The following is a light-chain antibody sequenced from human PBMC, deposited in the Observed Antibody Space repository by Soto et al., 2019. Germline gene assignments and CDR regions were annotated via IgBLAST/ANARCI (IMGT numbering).Light chain of an antibody. CDR3: QQYNNWPPWT. CDR2: DAS. J-gene: IGKJ1*01. Sequence: EILMTQSPATLSASPGERATLSCRASQSVSNNLAWYQQKPSQAPRLLIYDASTSANGIPARFSGSGSGTEFTLTISGRQSEDFAVYYCQQYNNWPPWTFGQGTKVEIK. CDR1: QSVSNN. V-gene: IGKV3-15*01.